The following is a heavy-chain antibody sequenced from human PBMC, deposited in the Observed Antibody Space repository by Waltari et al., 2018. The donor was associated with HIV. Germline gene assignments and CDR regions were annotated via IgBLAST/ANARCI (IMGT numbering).Heavy chain of an antibody. V-gene: IGHV3-7*04. CDR1: GFTFSSYW. D-gene: IGHD3-10*01. CDR2: IKQDGSEK. CDR3: ARGGFYGSGSKVN. Sequence: EVQLVESGGGLVQPGGSLRLSCAASGFTFSSYWMSWVRQAPGKGLEWVANIKQDGSEKYYVDSVNGRFTSSRDNAENSLYLQMNSRRAEDTAVYYCARGGFYGSGSKVNWGQGTLVTVSS. J-gene: IGHJ4*02.